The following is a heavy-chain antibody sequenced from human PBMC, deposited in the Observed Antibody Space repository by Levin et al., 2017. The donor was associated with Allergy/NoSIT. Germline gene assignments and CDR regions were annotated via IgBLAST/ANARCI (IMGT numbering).Heavy chain of an antibody. CDR2: IKSKTDGGTT. CDR1: GFTFSNAW. J-gene: IGHJ4*02. CDR3: TTDDYCSGGSCYPGFDY. V-gene: IGHV3-15*01. Sequence: ETLSLTCAASGFTFSNAWMSWVRQAPGKGLEWVGRIKSKTDGGTTDYAAPVKGRFTISRDENMLYLQMNSLKTEDTAVYYCTTDDYCSGGSCYPGFDYWGQGTLVTVSS. D-gene: IGHD2-15*01.